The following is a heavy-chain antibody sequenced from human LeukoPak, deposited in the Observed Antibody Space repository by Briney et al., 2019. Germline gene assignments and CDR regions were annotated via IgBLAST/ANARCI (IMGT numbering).Heavy chain of an antibody. CDR3: ARSGTDDPYYYYYGMDV. V-gene: IGHV3-7*01. D-gene: IGHD6-25*01. J-gene: IGHJ6*02. CDR1: RFAFSGSW. CDR2: IKQDGSEK. Sequence: GGSLRLSCAASRFAFSGSWMSWVRQAPGKGLEWVANIKQDGSEKYYVDSVKGRFTISRDNAKNSLYLQMNSLRAEDTAVYYCARSGTDDPYYYYYGMDVWGQGTTVTVSS.